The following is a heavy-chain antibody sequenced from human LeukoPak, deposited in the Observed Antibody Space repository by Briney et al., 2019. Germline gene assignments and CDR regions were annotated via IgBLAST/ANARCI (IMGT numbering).Heavy chain of an antibody. CDR1: GGSISSYY. CDR2: IYTSGST. CDR3: ARHYYDSSGYYPYYFDY. J-gene: IGHJ4*02. Sequence: SETLSLTCTVSGGSISSYYWSWIRQPPGKGLEWIRYIYTSGSTNYNPSLKSRVTISVDTPKNQFSLKLSSVTAADTAVYYCARHYYDSSGYYPYYFDYWGQGTLVTVSS. D-gene: IGHD3-22*01. V-gene: IGHV4-4*09.